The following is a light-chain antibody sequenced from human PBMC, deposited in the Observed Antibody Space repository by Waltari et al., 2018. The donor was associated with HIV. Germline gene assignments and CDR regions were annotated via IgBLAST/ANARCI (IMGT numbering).Light chain of an antibody. CDR3: QQYGSTPNT. Sequence: EIVLTQSPGTLSLSPGERATLSCRASQSVSSTFLAWYQQKRGQAPRLLIFGTSNRATGIPDRFSGSGSGTDFTLTISRLEPEDSAVFYCQQYGSTPNTFGQGTKLELK. CDR1: QSVSSTF. J-gene: IGKJ2*01. CDR2: GTS. V-gene: IGKV3-20*01.